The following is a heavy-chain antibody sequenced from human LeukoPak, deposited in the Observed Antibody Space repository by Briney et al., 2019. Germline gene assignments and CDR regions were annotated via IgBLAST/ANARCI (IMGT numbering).Heavy chain of an antibody. J-gene: IGHJ6*04. D-gene: IGHD3-3*01. V-gene: IGHV4-61*02. CDR2: IYTSGST. CDR3: ARVRYDFWSGAMDV. CDR1: GGSISSGDYY. Sequence: SETLSLTCTVSGGSISSGDYYWSWIRQPAGKGLEWIGRIYTSGSTNYNPSLKSRVTISVDTSKNQFSLKLSSVTAADTAVYYCARVRYDFWSGAMDVWGKGTTVTVSS.